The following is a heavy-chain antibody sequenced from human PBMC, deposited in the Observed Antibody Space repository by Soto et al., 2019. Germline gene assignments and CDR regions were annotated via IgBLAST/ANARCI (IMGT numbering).Heavy chain of an antibody. CDR1: GGTFSTYA. CDR2: IIPMFGTA. D-gene: IGHD5-18*01. Sequence: QVQLVQSGAEGKKPESSVKVSCKAPGGTFSTYAISLVRQAPGQGLEWMGGIIPMFGTANYAQRFQDRVTITADESTNTVYMELSSLRSEDTAVYFCASGIQLWLRRINNGYSGWGQGTLVTVSS. CDR3: ASGIQLWLRRINNGYSG. J-gene: IGHJ4*02. V-gene: IGHV1-69*12.